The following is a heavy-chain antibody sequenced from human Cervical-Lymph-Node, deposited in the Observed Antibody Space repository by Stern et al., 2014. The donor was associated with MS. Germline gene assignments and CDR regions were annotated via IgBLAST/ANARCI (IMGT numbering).Heavy chain of an antibody. D-gene: IGHD1-26*01. J-gene: IGHJ4*02. V-gene: IGHV3-9*01. Sequence: EVQLVESGGGLVQPGRTLRLSCAASGFTFDDNGMHWVRPAPGKGLEWVSGISWNSGAMAYVDSVKGRFTISRDNAKNSLYLQMNSLRVEDTAFYYCAKDITAVVGNDLDYWGQGILVTVSS. CDR1: GFTFDDNG. CDR3: AKDITAVVGNDLDY. CDR2: ISWNSGAM.